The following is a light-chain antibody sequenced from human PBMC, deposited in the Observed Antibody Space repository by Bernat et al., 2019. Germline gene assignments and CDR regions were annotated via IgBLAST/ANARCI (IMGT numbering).Light chain of an antibody. CDR2: ASS. CDR1: ENINTG. V-gene: IGKV3-15*01. J-gene: IGKJ2*01. Sequence: IVMTQSPPSLSVSPGESSTLFCRATENINTGLAWYYHRPGQAPRLLISASSTRATGIPDRFSACGSGTEFTLTLNSLQSVDFGIYYWQKYTAWPLTFGPGTNLE. CDR3: QKYTAWPLT.